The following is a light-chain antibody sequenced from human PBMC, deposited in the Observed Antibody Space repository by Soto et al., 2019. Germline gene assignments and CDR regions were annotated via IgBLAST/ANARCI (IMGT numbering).Light chain of an antibody. CDR1: SSNIGSLYD. J-gene: IGLJ2*01. CDR3: QSYDISLSGSV. Sequence: QPVLTQPPSVSGAPGQRVTISCTGSSSNIGSLYDVHWYQQLPGTAPKLLIYGNSNRPSGVPDRFSGSKSGTSASLAITGLQAEDEADYYCQSYDISLSGSVFGGGTKLTVL. CDR2: GNS. V-gene: IGLV1-40*01.